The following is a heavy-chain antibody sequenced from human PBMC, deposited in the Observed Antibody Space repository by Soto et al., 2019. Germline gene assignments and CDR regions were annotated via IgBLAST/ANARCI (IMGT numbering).Heavy chain of an antibody. J-gene: IGHJ5*02. D-gene: IGHD3-9*01. CDR3: AKYDWSLLNWFDP. Sequence: GGSLRLSCAASGFTFSSYSMNWVRQAPGKGLEWVSAISGSGGSTYYADSVKGRFTISRDNSKNTLYLQMNSLRAEDTAVYYCAKYDWSLLNWFDPWGQGTLVTVSS. CDR1: GFTFSSYS. V-gene: IGHV3-23*01. CDR2: ISGSGGST.